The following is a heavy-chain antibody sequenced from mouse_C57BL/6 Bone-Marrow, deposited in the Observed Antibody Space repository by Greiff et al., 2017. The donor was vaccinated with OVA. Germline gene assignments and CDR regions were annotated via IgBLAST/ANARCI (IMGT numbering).Heavy chain of an antibody. J-gene: IGHJ4*01. CDR2: ISSGSSTI. V-gene: IGHV5-17*01. CDR3: ARTGYYAMDY. D-gene: IGHD4-1*01. Sequence: EVQWVESGGGLVKPGGSLKLSCAASGFTFSDYGMHWVRQAPEKGLEWVAYISSGSSTIYYADTVKGRFTISRDNAKHTLFLQMTSLRSEDTAMYYCARTGYYAMDYWGQGTSVTVAS. CDR1: GFTFSDYG.